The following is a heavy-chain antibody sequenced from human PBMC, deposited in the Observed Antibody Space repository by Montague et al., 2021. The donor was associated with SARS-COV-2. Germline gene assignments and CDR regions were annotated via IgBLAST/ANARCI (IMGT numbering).Heavy chain of an antibody. J-gene: IGHJ5*02. Sequence: SETLSLTCGVSGGSISDNNWCCWVRQSPETGLEWIGEISLGGHTDYNPSLKSRVTISLDKSKNPFSLKLTSVTAADTAVYYCARDIWEPEVRSRGWFDLWGQGILVTVSS. CDR2: ISLGGHT. V-gene: IGHV4-4*02. D-gene: IGHD1-26*01. CDR3: ARDIWEPEVRSRGWFDL. CDR1: GGSISDNNW.